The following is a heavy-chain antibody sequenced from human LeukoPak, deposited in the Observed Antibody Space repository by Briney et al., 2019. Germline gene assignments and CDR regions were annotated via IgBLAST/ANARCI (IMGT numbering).Heavy chain of an antibody. J-gene: IGHJ3*02. Sequence: SVKVSCKASGYTFNTYGISWVRQAPGQGLEWMGWISTYDGNTNTAQNLQGRVTMTTDTSTRTAYMELRSLRSGDTAVYYCARWSYSSDWYFGTFDIWGQGTTATISS. CDR2: ISTYDGNT. D-gene: IGHD6-19*01. CDR1: GYTFNTYG. CDR3: ARWSYSSDWYFGTFDI. V-gene: IGHV1-18*01.